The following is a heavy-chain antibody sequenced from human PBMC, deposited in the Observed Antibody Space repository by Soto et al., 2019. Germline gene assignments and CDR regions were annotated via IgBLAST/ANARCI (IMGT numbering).Heavy chain of an antibody. Sequence: SVKVSCKASGGTFSSYAISWVRQAPGQGLEWMGGIIPIFGTANYAQKFQGRVTITADESTSTAYMELSSLRSEDTAVYYCARGVNVGLKSPPIDYWGQGTLVTVSS. V-gene: IGHV1-69*13. CDR3: ARGVNVGLKSPPIDY. CDR2: IIPIFGTA. J-gene: IGHJ4*02. D-gene: IGHD1-26*01. CDR1: GGTFSSYA.